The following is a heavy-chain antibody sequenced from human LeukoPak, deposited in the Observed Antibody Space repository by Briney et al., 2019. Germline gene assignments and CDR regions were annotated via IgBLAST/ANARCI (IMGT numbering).Heavy chain of an antibody. Sequence: PGGSLRLSCAASGFTFSSYGMHWVRQAPGKGLEWVAVIRYDGSNKYYADSVKGRFTISRDNSKNTLYLQMNSLRAEDTAVYYCARGESVVVIPEYYFDYWGQGTLVTVSS. D-gene: IGHD3-22*01. J-gene: IGHJ4*02. CDR1: GFTFSSYG. CDR3: ARGESVVVIPEYYFDY. V-gene: IGHV3-33*01. CDR2: IRYDGSNK.